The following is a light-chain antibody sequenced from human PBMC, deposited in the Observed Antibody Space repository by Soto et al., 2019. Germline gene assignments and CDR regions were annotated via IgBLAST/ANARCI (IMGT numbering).Light chain of an antibody. V-gene: IGKV1-27*01. CDR3: QKYDNAPLT. CDR1: EDISSY. J-gene: IGKJ5*01. Sequence: GDRVTITCRASEDISSYLAWYQQKPGKVPSLLVYAAATLQSGVPSRFSGDGSGTDFTLTISSLQPEDVATYYCQKYDNAPLTFGQGTRLEIK. CDR2: AAA.